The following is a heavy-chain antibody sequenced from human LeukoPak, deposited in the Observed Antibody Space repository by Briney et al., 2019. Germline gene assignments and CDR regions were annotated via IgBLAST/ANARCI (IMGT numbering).Heavy chain of an antibody. CDR2: IIPIFDTA. CDR1: GGTFSSYA. Sequence: SVKVSCKASGGTFSSYAISWVRQAPGQGLEWMGGIIPIFDTASYAQKFQGRVTITTDESTSTAYMELSSLRSEDTAVYYCASGDGGAPVTTRSVAFDIWGQGTMVTVSS. V-gene: IGHV1-69*05. J-gene: IGHJ3*02. CDR3: ASGDGGAPVTTRSVAFDI. D-gene: IGHD4-17*01.